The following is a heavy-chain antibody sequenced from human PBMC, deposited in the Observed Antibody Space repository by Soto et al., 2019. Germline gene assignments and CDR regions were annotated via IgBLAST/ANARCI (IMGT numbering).Heavy chain of an antibody. Sequence: GGSLRLSCAASGYTFSSYAMSWVRQAPGKELEWVSAISGSGGSTYYAESVKGRFTISRDNSKNTLYLQMNSLRAEDTAVYYCVVTYDFWSGYFSYYYGMDVWGQGTTVTVSS. D-gene: IGHD3-3*01. J-gene: IGHJ6*02. CDR3: VVTYDFWSGYFSYYYGMDV. CDR1: GYTFSSYA. V-gene: IGHV3-23*01. CDR2: ISGSGGST.